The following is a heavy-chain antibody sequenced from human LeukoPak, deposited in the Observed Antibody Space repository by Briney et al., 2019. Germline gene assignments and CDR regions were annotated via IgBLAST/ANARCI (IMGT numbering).Heavy chain of an antibody. Sequence: GSLLLSCAASGFSLSNDWMSWVRQAPGKGLEWVANIKQDGSEKYYVDSVKGRFTISRDNAENSLYLQMNSLRAEDTAVYYCARGGSVAHYWGQGTLVTVSS. CDR1: GFSLSNDW. D-gene: IGHD2-15*01. CDR2: IKQDGSEK. CDR3: ARGGSVAHY. V-gene: IGHV3-7*01. J-gene: IGHJ4*02.